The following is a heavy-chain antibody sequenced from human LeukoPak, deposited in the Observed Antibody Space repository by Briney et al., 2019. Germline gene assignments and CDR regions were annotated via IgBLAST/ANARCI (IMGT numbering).Heavy chain of an antibody. J-gene: IGHJ4*02. CDR1: GGSFSGYY. CDR2: INHSGST. V-gene: IGHV4-34*01. CDR3: ARGIRRHYYGSGSYYNTGRRIGDYFDY. Sequence: PSETLSLTCAVYGGSFSGYYWSWIRQPPGKGLEWIGEINHSGSTNYNPSLKSRVTISVDTSKNQFSLKLRSVTAADTAVYYCARGIRRHYYGSGSYYNTGRRIGDYFDYWGQGTLVTVSS. D-gene: IGHD3-10*01.